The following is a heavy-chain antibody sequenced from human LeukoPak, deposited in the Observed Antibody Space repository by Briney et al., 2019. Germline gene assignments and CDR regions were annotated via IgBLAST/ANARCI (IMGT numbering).Heavy chain of an antibody. D-gene: IGHD2-2*02. CDR2: MNPNSGNT. Sequence: ASVKVSCKASGYTFTSYDINWVRQATGQGLEWMGWMNPNSGNTGYAQKFQGRVTMTRNTSINTAYMELSSLRSEDTAVYYCARGTGHCSSTSCYKGKDYWGQGTLVTVSS. V-gene: IGHV1-8*01. CDR1: GYTFTSYD. J-gene: IGHJ4*02. CDR3: ARGTGHCSSTSCYKGKDY.